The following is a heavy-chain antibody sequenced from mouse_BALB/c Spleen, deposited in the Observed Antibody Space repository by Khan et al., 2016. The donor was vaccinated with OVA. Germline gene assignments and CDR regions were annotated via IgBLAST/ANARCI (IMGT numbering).Heavy chain of an antibody. J-gene: IGHJ3*01. V-gene: IGHV9-3-1*01. CDR2: INTYTGEP. CDR1: GYTFTNYG. CDR3: ARSNGNYWFAY. D-gene: IGHD2-1*01. Sequence: QIQLVQSGPELKKPGETVKISCKASGYTFTNYGMNWVKQAPGKGLKWMGWINTYTGEPTYADDFKGRFAFSLETSASTAYLQINNLKNEDTATEFCARSNGNYWFAYWGQGTLVTVSA.